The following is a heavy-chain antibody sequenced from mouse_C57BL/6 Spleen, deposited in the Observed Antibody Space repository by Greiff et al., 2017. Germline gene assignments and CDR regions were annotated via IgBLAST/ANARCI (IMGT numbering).Heavy chain of an antibody. CDR3: TRMGWLLRGAMDY. J-gene: IGHJ4*01. V-gene: IGHV1-15*01. CDR2: IDPETGGT. D-gene: IGHD2-3*01. Sequence: QVQLKESGAELVRPGASVTLSCKASGYTFTDYEMHWVKQTPVHGLEWIGAIDPETGGTAYNQKFKGKAILTADKSSSPAYMELRSLTSEDSAVYYCTRMGWLLRGAMDYWGQGTSVTVSS. CDR1: GYTFTDYE.